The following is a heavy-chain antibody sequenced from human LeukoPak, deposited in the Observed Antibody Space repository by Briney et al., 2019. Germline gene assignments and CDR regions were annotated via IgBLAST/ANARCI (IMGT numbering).Heavy chain of an antibody. Sequence: ASVKVSCEASGHTFTGYYMHWVRQAPGQGLEWMGWINPNSGGTNYAQKFQGRVTMTRDTSISTAYMELSRLRSDDTAVYYCAREGKYCSSTSCYTTFDYWGQGTLVTVSS. CDR1: GHTFTGYY. D-gene: IGHD2-2*02. V-gene: IGHV1-2*02. J-gene: IGHJ4*02. CDR3: AREGKYCSSTSCYTTFDY. CDR2: INPNSGGT.